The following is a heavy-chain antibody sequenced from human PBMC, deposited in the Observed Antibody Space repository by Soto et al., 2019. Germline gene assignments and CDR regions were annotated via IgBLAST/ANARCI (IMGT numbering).Heavy chain of an antibody. CDR1: GFTFSSYW. Sequence: EVQLVESGGGLVQPGGSLRLSCAASGFTFSSYWMHWVRQAPGKGLVWVSRINSDGSSTSYADSVKGRFTISRDNAKNTLYLQMNSLRAEDTAVYYCARGRATRSVEIGSLELSIPPPSYYYYMDVWCKGTTVTVSS. CDR3: ARGRATRSVEIGSLELSIPPPSYYYYMDV. V-gene: IGHV3-74*01. D-gene: IGHD1-26*01. J-gene: IGHJ6*03. CDR2: INSDGSST.